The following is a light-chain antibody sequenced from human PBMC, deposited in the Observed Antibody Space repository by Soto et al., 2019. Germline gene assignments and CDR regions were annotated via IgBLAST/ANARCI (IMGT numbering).Light chain of an antibody. J-gene: IGKJ4*01. Sequence: DIQMTQSPSTLSASVGDRVSITCRASQSISSWVAWYQQKPGEAPKLMIYKAVSLESGVPSRFSGSGSGTEFTLTISSLQPDDFATYYCQQYDSYLTFGGGTKVEIK. CDR2: KAV. CDR1: QSISSW. V-gene: IGKV1-5*03. CDR3: QQYDSYLT.